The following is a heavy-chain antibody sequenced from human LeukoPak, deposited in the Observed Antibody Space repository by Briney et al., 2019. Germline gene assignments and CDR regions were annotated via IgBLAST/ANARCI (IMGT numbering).Heavy chain of an antibody. CDR1: GGSFSGYY. CDR3: ARGRRVVTVYYFDY. D-gene: IGHD2-21*02. V-gene: IGHV4-34*01. J-gene: IGHJ4*02. CDR2: INHSGST. Sequence: SETLPLTCAVYGGSFSGYYWSWIRQPPGKGLEWIGEINHSGSTNYNPSLKSRVTISVDTSKNQFSLKLSSVTAADTAVYYCARGRRVVTVYYFDYWGQGTLVTVSS.